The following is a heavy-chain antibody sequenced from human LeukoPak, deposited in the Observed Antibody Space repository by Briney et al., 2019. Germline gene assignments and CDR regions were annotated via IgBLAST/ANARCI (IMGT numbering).Heavy chain of an antibody. CDR1: GFTFSPYW. Sequence: PGGSLRLSCAASGFTFSPYWMHWVRQAPGKGLVWVSRIQSDGIITTYADSVKGRFTISRDNARKMLYLQMNSVRADDTAVYFCARSKYSGSYFDNWGQGTLVTVSS. CDR3: ARSKYSGSYFDN. V-gene: IGHV3-74*01. D-gene: IGHD2-21*01. CDR2: IQSDGIIT. J-gene: IGHJ4*02.